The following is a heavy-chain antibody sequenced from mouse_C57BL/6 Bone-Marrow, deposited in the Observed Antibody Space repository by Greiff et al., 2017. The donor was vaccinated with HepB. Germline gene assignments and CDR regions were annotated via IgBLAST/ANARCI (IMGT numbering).Heavy chain of an antibody. Sequence: VQLQQPGAELVKPGASVKMSCKASGYTFTSYWITWVKQRPGQGLEWIGDIYPGSGSTNYNEKFKSKATLTVDTSSSTAYMQLSSLTSEDSAVYYCARSHLTVVVPYFDYWGQGTTLTVSS. CDR3: ARSHLTVVVPYFDY. CDR2: IYPGSGST. V-gene: IGHV1-55*01. CDR1: GYTFTSYW. D-gene: IGHD1-1*01. J-gene: IGHJ2*01.